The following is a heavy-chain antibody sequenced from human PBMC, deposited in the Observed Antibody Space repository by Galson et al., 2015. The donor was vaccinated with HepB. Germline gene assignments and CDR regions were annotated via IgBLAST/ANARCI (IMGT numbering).Heavy chain of an antibody. V-gene: IGHV5-51*01. CDR3: ARQYYYDSSFYRNDAFGI. Sequence: QSGAEVKKPGESLKISCEASGYSFSNYYIGWVRQMPGKGLEWMGIIYPSHSQTRYSPSFQGQVTISADKSISTAYLQWSSLKTSDTAMYYCARQYYYDSSFYRNDAFGIWGQGTMVTVSS. CDR2: IYPSHSQT. CDR1: GYSFSNYY. J-gene: IGHJ3*02. D-gene: IGHD3-22*01.